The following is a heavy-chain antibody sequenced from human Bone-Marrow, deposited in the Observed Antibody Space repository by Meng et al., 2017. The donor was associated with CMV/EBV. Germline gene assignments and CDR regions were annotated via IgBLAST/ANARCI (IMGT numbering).Heavy chain of an antibody. Sequence: GGSLRLSCAASGFRFSGYSLNWVRQAPGKGLEWVAVISHDGSNKYHADSVKGRFTISRDNSRNTLYLQMNSLRSEDTAVYYCPRIGVGYTYGAGMDVWGQGNTVTVSS. D-gene: IGHD5-18*01. CDR1: GFRFSGYS. CDR3: PRIGVGYTYGAGMDV. CDR2: ISHDGSNK. J-gene: IGHJ6*02. V-gene: IGHV3-30*03.